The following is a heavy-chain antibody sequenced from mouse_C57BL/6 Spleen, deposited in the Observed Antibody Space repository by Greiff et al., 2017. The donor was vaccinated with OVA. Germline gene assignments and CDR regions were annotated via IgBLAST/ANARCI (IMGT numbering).Heavy chain of an antibody. J-gene: IGHJ4*01. V-gene: IGHV5-16*01. CDR3: ATLDSSASYAMDY. CDR2: INYDGSST. D-gene: IGHD3-2*02. Sequence: DVHLVESEGGLVQPGSSMKLSCTASGFTFSDYYMAWVRQVPEKGLEWVANINYDGSSTYYLDSLKSRFIISRDNAKNILYLQMSSLKSEDTATYYCATLDSSASYAMDYWGQGTSVTVSS. CDR1: GFTFSDYY.